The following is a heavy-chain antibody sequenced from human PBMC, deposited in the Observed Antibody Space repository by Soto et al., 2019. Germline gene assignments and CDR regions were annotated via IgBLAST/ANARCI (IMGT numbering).Heavy chain of an antibody. CDR3: ARHNYGSGSTYFAY. Sequence: PSETLSLTCTVLGGSISSFYWSWIRQPPGKGLEWIGYIYYSGSTNYNPSLKSRVTISVDTSKNQFSLKLNSMTAAGTAVYYCARHNYGSGSTYFAYWGQGTLVTVSS. D-gene: IGHD3-10*01. J-gene: IGHJ4*02. V-gene: IGHV4-59*08. CDR1: GGSISSFY. CDR2: IYYSGST.